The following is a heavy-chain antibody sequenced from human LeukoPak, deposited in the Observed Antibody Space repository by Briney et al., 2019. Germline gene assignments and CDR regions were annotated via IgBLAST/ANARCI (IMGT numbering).Heavy chain of an antibody. CDR2: INPNSGGT. Sequence: ASVKVSCKASGYTFTGYYMHWVRQAPGQGLEWMGWINPNSGGTNYAQKFQGRVTMTRDTSISTAYMELSRLRSDDTAVYYWGGAFSWGPNSGGKGPLFTVS. J-gene: IGHJ5*01. CDR1: GYTFTGYY. D-gene: IGHD3-16*01. V-gene: IGHV1-2*02. CDR3: GGAFSWGPNS.